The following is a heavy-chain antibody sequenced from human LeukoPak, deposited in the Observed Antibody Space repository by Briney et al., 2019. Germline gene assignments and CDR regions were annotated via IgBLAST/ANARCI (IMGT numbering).Heavy chain of an antibody. D-gene: IGHD3-22*01. CDR1: GFTFSSCG. Sequence: GRSLRLSCAASGFTFSSCGMHWVRQAPGKGLEWVAVISYDGSNKYYADSVKGRFTISRDNSKNTLYLQMNSLRAEDTAVYYCAKAGGSSGYYFDYWGQGTLVTVSS. V-gene: IGHV3-30*18. CDR2: ISYDGSNK. J-gene: IGHJ4*02. CDR3: AKAGGSSGYYFDY.